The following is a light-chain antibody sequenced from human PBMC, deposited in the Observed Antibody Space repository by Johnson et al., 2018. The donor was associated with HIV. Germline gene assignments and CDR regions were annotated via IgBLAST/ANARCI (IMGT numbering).Light chain of an antibody. Sequence: QAVLTQPPSVSAAPGQKVTISCSGSSSNIGNNYVSWYQHLPGTAPQLLIYDNNKRPSGIPDRFSGSKSGTSATLGITGLQTGGEADYYCGTWDSNLSGGLYGFGSGTRVTVL. CDR1: SSNIGNNY. J-gene: IGLJ1*01. CDR2: DNN. V-gene: IGLV1-51*01. CDR3: GTWDSNLSGGLYG.